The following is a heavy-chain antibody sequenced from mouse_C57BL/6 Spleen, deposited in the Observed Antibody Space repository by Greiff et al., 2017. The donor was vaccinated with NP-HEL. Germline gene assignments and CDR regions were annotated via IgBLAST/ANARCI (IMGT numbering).Heavy chain of an antibody. CDR3: ALHYYGRAWFAY. CDR2: IAPEDGET. J-gene: IGHJ3*01. V-gene: IGHV14-2*01. D-gene: IGHD1-1*01. Sequence: EVQLQQSGAELVKPGASVKLSCTASGFNIKDYYMHWVKQRTEQGLEWIGRIAPEDGETKYATKFQGKATITADTSSNTAYLQLSSLTSEDTAVYYCALHYYGRAWFAYWGQGTLVTVSA. CDR1: GFNIKDYY.